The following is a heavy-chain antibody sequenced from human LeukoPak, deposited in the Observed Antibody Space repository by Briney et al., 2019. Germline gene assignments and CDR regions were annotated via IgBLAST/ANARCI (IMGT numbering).Heavy chain of an antibody. CDR3: AREDYDILTGYPGAFDI. CDR2: ISSSGSTI. V-gene: IGHV3-48*03. Sequence: GGSLRLSCAASGFTFSSYEMNWVRQAPGKGLEWVSYISSSGSTIYYADSVKGRFTISRDNAKNSLYLQMNSLRAEDTAVYYCAREDYDILTGYPGAFDIWGQGTMVTVSS. CDR1: GFTFSSYE. D-gene: IGHD3-9*01. J-gene: IGHJ3*02.